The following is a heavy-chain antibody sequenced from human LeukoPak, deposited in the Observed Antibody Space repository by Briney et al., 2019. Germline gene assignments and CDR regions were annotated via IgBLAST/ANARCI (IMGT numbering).Heavy chain of an antibody. Sequence: ASVKVSCKASGYTFTSYGISWVRQAPGQGLEWMGWISAYNGNTNYAQKLQGRVTMTTDTSTSTAYMELRSLGSDDTAVYYCARDLRAFVATKGFDYWGQGTLVTVSP. CDR3: ARDLRAFVATKGFDY. CDR1: GYTFTSYG. V-gene: IGHV1-18*01. CDR2: ISAYNGNT. J-gene: IGHJ4*02. D-gene: IGHD5-12*01.